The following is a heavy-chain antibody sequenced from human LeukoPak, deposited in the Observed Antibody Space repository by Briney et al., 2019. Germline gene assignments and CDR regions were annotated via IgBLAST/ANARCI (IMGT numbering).Heavy chain of an antibody. V-gene: IGHV4-39*07. Sequence: SETLSLTCTVSGGSISSSSYYWGWIRQPPGKGLEWIGSIYYSGSTYYNPSLKSRVTISVDTSKNQFSLKLSSVTAADTAVYYCARDKWPSSGWYYFDYWGQGTLVTVSS. J-gene: IGHJ4*02. CDR2: IYYSGST. D-gene: IGHD6-19*01. CDR3: ARDKWPSSGWYYFDY. CDR1: GGSISSSSYY.